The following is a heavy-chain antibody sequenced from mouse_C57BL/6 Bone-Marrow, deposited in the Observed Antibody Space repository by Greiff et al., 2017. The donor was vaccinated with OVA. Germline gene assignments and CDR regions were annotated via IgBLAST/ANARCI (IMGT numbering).Heavy chain of an antibody. CDR3: ARGGD. V-gene: IGHV5-4*01. J-gene: IGHJ2*01. Sequence: EVQLVESGGGLVKPGGSLKLSCAASGFTFSSYAMSWVRQTPEKRLEWVATISDGGSYTYYPDNVKGRFTISRDNAKNNLYLQRSHLKSEDTAVYYCARGGDWGQGTTLTVSS. CDR1: GFTFSSYA. CDR2: ISDGGSYT.